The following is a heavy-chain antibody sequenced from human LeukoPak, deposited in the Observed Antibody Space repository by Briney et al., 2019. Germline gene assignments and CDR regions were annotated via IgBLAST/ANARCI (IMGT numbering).Heavy chain of an antibody. CDR3: ARVVNCSSTSCYIFDY. Sequence: ASVKASCKASGYTFTSYGISWVRQAPGQGLEWMGWISAYNGNTNYAQKLQGRVTMTTDTSTSTAYMELRSLRSDDTAVYYCARVVNCSSTSCYIFDYWGQGTLVTASS. D-gene: IGHD2-2*02. CDR1: GYTFTSYG. V-gene: IGHV1-18*01. J-gene: IGHJ4*02. CDR2: ISAYNGNT.